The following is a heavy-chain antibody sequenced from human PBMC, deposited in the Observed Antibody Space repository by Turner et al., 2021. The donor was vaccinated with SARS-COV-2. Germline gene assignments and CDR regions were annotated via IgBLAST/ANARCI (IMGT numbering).Heavy chain of an antibody. J-gene: IGHJ4*02. CDR2: ISGSGDNT. CDR1: GFPFSRNV. D-gene: IGHD3-10*01. V-gene: IGHV3-23*01. CDR3: AKDRNTYYYGSALDS. Sequence: EVQLLESGGGLVQPGRSLRLSCAASGFPFSRNVMSWVRQGPGKGLEWVAAISGSGDNTYYADSVKGRFTISRDNSKNTLYLQMNSLRDDDTAVYYCAKDRNTYYYGSALDSWGQGTLVTVSS.